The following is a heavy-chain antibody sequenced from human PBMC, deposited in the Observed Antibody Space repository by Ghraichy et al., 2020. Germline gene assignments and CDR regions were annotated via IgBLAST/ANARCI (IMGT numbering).Heavy chain of an antibody. CDR3: ERFRCNDGRYFDR. Sequence: GGSLRLSCAASGFTFNIYIMHWVRQGPGKGLGYVSGITSGGITFYANSVKGRFTISRDNYTNTIYLQMGRVKTEDMATYYCERFRCNDGRYFDRWGRGTLVAVSS. CDR1: GFTFNIYI. D-gene: IGHD1-1*01. CDR2: ITSGGIT. V-gene: IGHV3-64*01. J-gene: IGHJ2*01.